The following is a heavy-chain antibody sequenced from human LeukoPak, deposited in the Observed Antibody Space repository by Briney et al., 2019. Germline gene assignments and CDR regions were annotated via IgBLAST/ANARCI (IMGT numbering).Heavy chain of an antibody. V-gene: IGHV4-61*02. CDR2: IFSSGST. D-gene: IGHD4-23*01. Sequence: PSETLSLTCSVSGGSIISDTYYWSWIRQPAGKGLEWIGRIFSSGSTNYNPSLKSRVTMSVDTSKNQFSLELSSVTAADTAVYYCARRAYGGKAAFGMWGQGTMVTVSS. CDR1: GGSIISDTYY. J-gene: IGHJ3*02. CDR3: ARRAYGGKAAFGM.